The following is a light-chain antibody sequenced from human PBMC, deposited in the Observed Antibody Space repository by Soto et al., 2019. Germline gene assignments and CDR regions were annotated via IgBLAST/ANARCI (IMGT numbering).Light chain of an antibody. V-gene: IGLV2-23*01. Sequence: QSALTQPASVSGSPGQSITISCTGTSSDVGSYNLVSWYQQHPGKAPKLTIYEDIERPSGVSNRFSGSKSGNTASLTISGLQTEDEADYYCCSYAGGTSVVFGGGTKLTVL. J-gene: IGLJ2*01. CDR1: SSDVGSYNL. CDR3: CSYAGGTSVV. CDR2: EDI.